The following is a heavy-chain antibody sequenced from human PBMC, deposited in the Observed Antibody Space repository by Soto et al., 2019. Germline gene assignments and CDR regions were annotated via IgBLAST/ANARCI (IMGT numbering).Heavy chain of an antibody. CDR2: IGAGDGKT. J-gene: IGHJ4*02. CDR3: VRDYASDTGVHLDF. V-gene: IGHV1-3*01. Sequence: QVQLVQSGAEVKKPGASVKVSCKSSGYRFTQYVIHWVRQAPGQRLEWMGWIGAGDGKTYYSQNFQSRVTITKDTSASTAYMELSSLISEDTAVYYCVRDYASDTGVHLDFWGQGTLVTVSS. D-gene: IGHD2-8*02. CDR1: GYRFTQYV.